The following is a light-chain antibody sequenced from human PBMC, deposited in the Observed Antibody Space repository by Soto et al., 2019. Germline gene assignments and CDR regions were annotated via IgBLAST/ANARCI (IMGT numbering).Light chain of an antibody. V-gene: IGKV1-33*01. CDR2: DAS. Sequence: DIQMTQSPSSLSASVGDRVTITCQASQDIANYLNWYQQKAGRAPKFLIYDASNLETGVPSGFSGSGSGTDFTLTISSLQPEDIATYYCQQYDNLPLTFGGGTKVEIK. CDR3: QQYDNLPLT. CDR1: QDIANY. J-gene: IGKJ4*01.